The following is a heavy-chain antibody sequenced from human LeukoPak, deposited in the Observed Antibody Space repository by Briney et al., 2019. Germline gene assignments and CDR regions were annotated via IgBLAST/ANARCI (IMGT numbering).Heavy chain of an antibody. CDR1: GFTFSSSW. Sequence: PGGSLRLSCVASGFTFSSSWMHWVRQAPGKGLVWVSRIHRDGSSTNYADSVKGRFTVSRDNAKNTLYLQMTSLRPEDTAVYYCATAFGSGYDYWGQGTLVTLFS. J-gene: IGHJ4*02. CDR2: IHRDGSST. CDR3: ATAFGSGYDY. D-gene: IGHD3-16*01. V-gene: IGHV3-74*01.